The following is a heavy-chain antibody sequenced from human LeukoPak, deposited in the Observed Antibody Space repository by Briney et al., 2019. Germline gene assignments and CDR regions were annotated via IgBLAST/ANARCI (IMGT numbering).Heavy chain of an antibody. CDR1: GGTFSSSA. CDR2: IIPILGIA. D-gene: IGHD3-3*01. CDR3: ARDTPPADFWSGYYTSYYYYMDV. Sequence: SVKVSCKASGGTFSSSAISWVRQAPGQGLEWMGRIIPILGIANYAQKFQGRVTMTTDTSTSTAYMELRSLRSDDTAVYYCARDTPPADFWSGYYTSYYYYMDVWGKGTTVTVSS. J-gene: IGHJ6*03. V-gene: IGHV1-69*04.